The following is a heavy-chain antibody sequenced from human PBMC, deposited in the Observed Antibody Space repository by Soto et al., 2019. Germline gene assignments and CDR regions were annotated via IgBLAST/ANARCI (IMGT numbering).Heavy chain of an antibody. CDR1: GFIFRRYG. V-gene: IGHV3-30*03. J-gene: IGHJ4*02. CDR2: ISSDGGER. CDR3: ARDPPLYCRGDCNFDF. Sequence: QVQLVESGGGVVQSGGSLRLSCGGSGFIFRRYGMHWVRQAPGKGLEWVTGISSDGGERFYADSVKGRFTISRDNSKNRLDRQMSSLRPEDTAVYYCARDPPLYCRGDCNFDFWGQGTLVTVSS. D-gene: IGHD2-21*02.